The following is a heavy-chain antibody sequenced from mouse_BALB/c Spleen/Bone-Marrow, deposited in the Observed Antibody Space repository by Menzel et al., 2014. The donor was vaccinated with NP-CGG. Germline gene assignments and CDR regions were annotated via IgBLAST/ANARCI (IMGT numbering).Heavy chain of an antibody. J-gene: IGHJ2*01. Sequence: QVQLQQSEAELVKPGASVKLSCKASGYTFTSYYMYWVKQRPGQGLEWIGEINPSNGGTNFNEKFKSKATLTVDKSSSTAYMQLSSLTSEDSAVYYCTRWYYGNYFDYWGQGTTLTVSS. CDR1: GYTFTSYY. CDR3: TRWYYGNYFDY. CDR2: INPSNGGT. D-gene: IGHD2-1*01. V-gene: IGHV1S81*02.